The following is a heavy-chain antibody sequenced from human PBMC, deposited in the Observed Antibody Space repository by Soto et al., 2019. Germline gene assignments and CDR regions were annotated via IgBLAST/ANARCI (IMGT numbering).Heavy chain of an antibody. D-gene: IGHD5-12*01. CDR1: GFTFSNYA. V-gene: IGHV3-23*01. J-gene: IGHJ4*02. CDR2: ISGSGGSR. Sequence: GGSLRLSCAASGFTFSNYAVTWVRRAPGKGLEWVSDISGSGGSRYYADSVKGRLTISRDNSKNTLYLQMNSLRAEDTAVYYCARSIYVDIVATTTFDYWGQGTLVTVSS. CDR3: ARSIYVDIVATTTFDY.